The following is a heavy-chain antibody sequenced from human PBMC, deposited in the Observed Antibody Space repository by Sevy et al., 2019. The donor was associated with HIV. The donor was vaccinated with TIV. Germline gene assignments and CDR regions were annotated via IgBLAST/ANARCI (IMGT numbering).Heavy chain of an antibody. CDR3: ARDPCSGGSCYRYWYFDL. J-gene: IGHJ2*01. CDR1: GFTFSSYG. Sequence: GGSLRLSCAASGFTFSSYGMHWVRQAPGKGLEWVAVIWYDGSNKYYADSVKGRFTISRDNSKNTLYLQMNNLRAEDTAVYYCARDPCSGGSCYRYWYFDLWGRGTLVTVSS. V-gene: IGHV3-33*01. D-gene: IGHD2-15*01. CDR2: IWYDGSNK.